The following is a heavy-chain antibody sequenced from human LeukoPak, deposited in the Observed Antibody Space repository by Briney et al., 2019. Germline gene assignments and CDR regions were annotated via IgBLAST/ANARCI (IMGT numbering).Heavy chain of an antibody. J-gene: IGHJ4*02. CDR3: TTDRGDY. CDR1: GFTFSDYY. V-gene: IGHV3-49*03. CDR2: IRSKAYGGTT. Sequence: SLRLSCAASGFTFSDYYMSWFRQAPGKGLEWVGFIRSKAYGGTTEYAASVKGRFTISRDDSKNTLYLQMNSLKTEDTAVYYCTTDRGDYWGQGTLVTVSS. D-gene: IGHD3-10*01.